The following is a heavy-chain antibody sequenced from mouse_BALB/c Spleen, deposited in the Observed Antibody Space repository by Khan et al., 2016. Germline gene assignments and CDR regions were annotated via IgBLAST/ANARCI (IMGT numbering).Heavy chain of an antibody. CDR1: GYTFTSYW. J-gene: IGHJ3*01. Sequence: QVQLKQSGAELAKPGASVKMSCKASGYTFTSYWMHWVKQRPGQGLEWIGYIKPSTGYTEYNQKFKDKATWTADKYSSTAYMQMSSLTSEDAAVYSGARWAYYGDYLFAFWGQGTLVTVSA. D-gene: IGHD2-13*01. CDR3: ARWAYYGDYLFAF. CDR2: IKPSTGYT. V-gene: IGHV1-7*01.